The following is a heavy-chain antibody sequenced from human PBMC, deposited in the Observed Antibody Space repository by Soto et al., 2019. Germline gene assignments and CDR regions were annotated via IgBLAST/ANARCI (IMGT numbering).Heavy chain of an antibody. J-gene: IGHJ4*02. V-gene: IGHV1-18*01. Sequence: QVQLVQSGAEVKKPGASVKVSCKASGYTFSAYGISWVRQAPGQGLDWMGWINVYDGNTKYSQKLQGRVTMTADTPTTTAYIELRSLRSDDTAVYFCARSPLGAGTCDYWGQGTLVTVSS. D-gene: IGHD1-26*01. CDR3: ARSPLGAGTCDY. CDR2: INVYDGNT. CDR1: GYTFSAYG.